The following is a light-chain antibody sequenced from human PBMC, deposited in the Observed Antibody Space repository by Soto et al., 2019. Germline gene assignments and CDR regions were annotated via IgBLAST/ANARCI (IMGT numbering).Light chain of an antibody. Sequence: QSVLTQPASVSGSPGQSITISCTGTSSDVGGYNYVSWYQQHPGKAPKLMIYGVSNRPSGVSNRFSGSKSGNTASLTISGLQAEDEADYYCSSYTSSSTPYFFGTGTKLTVL. CDR2: GVS. CDR3: SSYTSSSTPYF. J-gene: IGLJ1*01. V-gene: IGLV2-14*01. CDR1: SSDVGGYNY.